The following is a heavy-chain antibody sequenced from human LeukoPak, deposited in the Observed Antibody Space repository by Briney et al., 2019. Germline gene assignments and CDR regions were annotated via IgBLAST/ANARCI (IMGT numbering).Heavy chain of an antibody. D-gene: IGHD3-22*01. J-gene: IGHJ5*02. CDR1: GFTFSSYA. CDR3: ARDSSPWYYYDRSGSNGFDP. Sequence: PGGSLRLSCAASGFTFSSYAIHWVRQAPGKGLEWVAVIAYDGGNKYYADSVKGRFTNSRDNSKNTLFLQMNSLRAEDTAVYYCARDSSPWYYYDRSGSNGFDPWGQGTLVTVSS. CDR2: IAYDGGNK. V-gene: IGHV3-30-3*01.